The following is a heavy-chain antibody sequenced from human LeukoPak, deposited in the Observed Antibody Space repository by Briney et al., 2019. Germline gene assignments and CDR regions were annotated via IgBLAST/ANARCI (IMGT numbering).Heavy chain of an antibody. J-gene: IGHJ4*02. V-gene: IGHV2-5*01. CDR3: AHPYYDYVWGSYRYRDRPYYFDY. CDR1: GFSLSTSGVG. Sequence: SGPTLVKPTQTLTLTCTFSGFSLSTSGVGVGWIRQPPGKALEWLALIYWNDDKRYSPSLKSRLTITKDTSKNQVVLTMTNMDPVDTAIYYCAHPYYDYVWGSYRYRDRPYYFDYWGQGTLVTVSS. D-gene: IGHD3-16*02. CDR2: IYWNDDK.